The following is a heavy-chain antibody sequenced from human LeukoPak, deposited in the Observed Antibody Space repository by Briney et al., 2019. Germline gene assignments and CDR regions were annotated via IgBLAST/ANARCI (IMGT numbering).Heavy chain of an antibody. Sequence: SETLSLTCAVSGGSISSSIYYWGWIRQPPGKGLEWIGTIYYSGSPYYNPSLKSRVTISVDTSKNQFSLRLSSVTAADTAVYYCARRSSSENYFDYWGQGTLVTVSS. V-gene: IGHV4-39*01. CDR3: ARRSSSENYFDY. J-gene: IGHJ4*02. D-gene: IGHD6-13*01. CDR1: GGSISSSIYY. CDR2: IYYSGSP.